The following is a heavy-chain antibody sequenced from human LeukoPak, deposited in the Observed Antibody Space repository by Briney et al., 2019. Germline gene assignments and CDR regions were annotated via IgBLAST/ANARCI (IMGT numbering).Heavy chain of an antibody. V-gene: IGHV3-48*03. CDR3: ARYLHEGGSSFDC. D-gene: IGHD2-15*01. Sequence: PGGSLRLSCAASGFVFSSYEMNWVRQAPGKGLEWVSYISTSGSDIYYADSVKGRFTIPRDNAKNSLYLQMNSLRAEDTALYYCARYLHEGGSSFDCWGQGTLVAVSS. J-gene: IGHJ4*02. CDR2: ISTSGSDI. CDR1: GFVFSSYE.